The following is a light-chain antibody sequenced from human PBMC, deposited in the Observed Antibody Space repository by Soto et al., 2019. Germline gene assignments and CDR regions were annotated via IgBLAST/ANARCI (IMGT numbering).Light chain of an antibody. CDR1: HSVSSSY. CDR3: QHYGSSPPVT. J-gene: IGKJ5*01. Sequence: EIVLTQSPGTLSLSPGERATLSCRASHSVSSSYLAWYQQKPGQAPRLLIYGASGRATGITDRFSGSGSGTDFTLTINRLEPEDFAVYYCQHYGSSPPVTFGQGTRLEIK. CDR2: GAS. V-gene: IGKV3-20*01.